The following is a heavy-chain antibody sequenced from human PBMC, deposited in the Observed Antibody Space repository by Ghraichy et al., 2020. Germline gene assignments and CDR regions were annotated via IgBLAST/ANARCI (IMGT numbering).Heavy chain of an antibody. D-gene: IGHD1-1*01. CDR1: GFTFTSYA. J-gene: IGHJ4*02. Sequence: GSLRLSCAASGFTFTSYAMHWVRPVPGKGLEWVAIISADGSLKHYADSVKGRFTISRDNSKHTVYLEMNSLRPEDTAVYYCARESVPTTLDHWGQGTLVTVSS. V-gene: IGHV3-30*04. CDR2: ISADGSLK. CDR3: ARESVPTTLDH.